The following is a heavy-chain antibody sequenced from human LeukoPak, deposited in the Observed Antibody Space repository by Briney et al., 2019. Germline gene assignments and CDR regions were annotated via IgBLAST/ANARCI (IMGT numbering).Heavy chain of an antibody. CDR1: GGSISSSTFH. CDR2: IFYSGST. D-gene: IGHD6-19*01. V-gene: IGHV4-39*07. CDR3: ARRNSDWYYIDY. J-gene: IGHJ4*02. Sequence: SETLSLTCTVSGGSISSSTFHWGWIRQPPGKGLEWIGTIFYSGSTYYNPSLKSRFTISVDTSKNQFSLKLSSVTAADTAVYYCARRNSDWYYIDYWGQGALVAVSS.